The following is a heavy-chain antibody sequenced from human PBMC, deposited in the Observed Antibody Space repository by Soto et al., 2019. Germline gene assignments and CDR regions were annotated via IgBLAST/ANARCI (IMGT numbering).Heavy chain of an antibody. CDR2: ISHDGGAT. Sequence: VQLVESGGGVVQSGRSLRLSCAASGFTFSTSGMHWIRQAPGKGVEWVAMISHDGGATYYVDSVKGRFTISRDTDKNTLHLQMDSLRPEDTVTYYCAKDWGSSGWYNGFDPWGQGTLGTVSS. CDR3: AKDWGSSGWYNGFDP. D-gene: IGHD6-13*01. CDR1: GFTFSTSG. V-gene: IGHV3-30*18. J-gene: IGHJ5*02.